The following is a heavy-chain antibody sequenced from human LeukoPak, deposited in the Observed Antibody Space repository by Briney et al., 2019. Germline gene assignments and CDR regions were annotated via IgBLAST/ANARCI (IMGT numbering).Heavy chain of an antibody. CDR2: ISSSSSYI. J-gene: IGHJ4*02. D-gene: IGHD6-19*01. CDR3: AREHVYSSGWYGY. Sequence: GGSLRLSCAASGFSFSSYSMNWVRQAPGKGLEWVSSISSSSSYIYYADSVRGRFTISRDNAKNSLYLQMNSLRAEDTAVYYCAREHVYSSGWYGYWGQGTLVTVSS. CDR1: GFSFSSYS. V-gene: IGHV3-21*01.